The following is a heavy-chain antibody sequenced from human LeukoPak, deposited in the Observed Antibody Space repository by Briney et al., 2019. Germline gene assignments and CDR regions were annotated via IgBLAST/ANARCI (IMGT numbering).Heavy chain of an antibody. D-gene: IGHD2-2*02. Sequence: PGGSLRLSCAASGFTFSSYSMNWVRQAPGKGLEWVSYISSSSSTIYYADSVKGRFTISRDNAKNSLYLQMNSLRAEDTAVYYCARDCSSTSCYTEGFDYWGQGTLVTVSS. CDR3: ARDCSSTSCYTEGFDY. J-gene: IGHJ4*02. CDR2: ISSSSSTI. V-gene: IGHV3-48*04. CDR1: GFTFSSYS.